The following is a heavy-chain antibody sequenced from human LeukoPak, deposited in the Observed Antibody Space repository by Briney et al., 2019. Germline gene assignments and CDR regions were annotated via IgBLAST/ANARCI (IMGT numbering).Heavy chain of an antibody. CDR2: VSGDGGST. CDR1: GFTFDDYA. Sequence: GGSLRLSCAASGFTFDDYAMHWVRQAPGKVLEWVSLVSGDGGSTHYADSVKGRFTISRDNSKNSLYLQINSLRTEDTALYHCAKARGWELAYFDYWGQGTLVTVSS. V-gene: IGHV3-43*02. D-gene: IGHD1-26*01. J-gene: IGHJ4*02. CDR3: AKARGWELAYFDY.